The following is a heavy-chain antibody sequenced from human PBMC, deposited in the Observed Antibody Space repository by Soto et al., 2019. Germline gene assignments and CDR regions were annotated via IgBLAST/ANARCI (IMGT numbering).Heavy chain of an antibody. J-gene: IGHJ5*01. CDR1: GFTFSRYG. D-gene: IGHD2-2*01. Sequence: EVQLVESGGGLVKPGGSLRLSCAASGFTFSRYGMNWLRQAPGKWLEWVASISSSTSYVYYEDSVKGRFSISRDNAKNILYLEMYALRIEDTAVYYCARDPAEGRVGNWFESWGQGTLVTVSS. CDR3: ARDPAEGRVGNWFES. CDR2: ISSSTSYV. V-gene: IGHV3-21*06.